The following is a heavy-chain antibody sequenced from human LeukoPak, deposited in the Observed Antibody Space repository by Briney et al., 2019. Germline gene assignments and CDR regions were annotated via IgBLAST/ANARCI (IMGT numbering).Heavy chain of an antibody. Sequence: PGGSLRLSCAASGFTLSSYAMSWVRQGPGKGLEWVSAISVSGNTYHADSVKGRFTISRDSSKNTLYLQMNSLRAGDAAVYYCAKGPWLAYPYYFDYWGQGTLVTVSS. J-gene: IGHJ4*02. D-gene: IGHD6-19*01. V-gene: IGHV3-23*01. CDR2: ISVSGNT. CDR1: GFTLSSYA. CDR3: AKGPWLAYPYYFDY.